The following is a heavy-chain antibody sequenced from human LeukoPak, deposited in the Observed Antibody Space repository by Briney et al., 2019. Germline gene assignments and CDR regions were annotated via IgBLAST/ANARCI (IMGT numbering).Heavy chain of an antibody. CDR2: INHSGST. V-gene: IGHV4-34*01. D-gene: IGHD5-24*01. J-gene: IGHJ4*02. Sequence: SETLSLTCAVYGGSFSDYYWSWIRQPPGKGLEWIGEINHSGSTNYNPSPKSRVTISVDTSKNQFSLKLSSVTAADTAVYYCARTRRDGYNFFFDYWGQGTLVTVSS. CDR3: ARTRRDGYNFFFDY. CDR1: GGSFSDYY.